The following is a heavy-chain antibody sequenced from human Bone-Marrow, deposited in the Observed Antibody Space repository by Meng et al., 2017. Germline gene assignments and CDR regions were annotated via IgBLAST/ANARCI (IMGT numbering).Heavy chain of an antibody. CDR1: GFTFSSYS. J-gene: IGHJ2*01. V-gene: IGHV3-21*01. CDR2: ISSSSCYL. D-gene: IGHD1-26*01. CDR3: ARDVVNSGSHPVLDL. Sequence: GESLKISCAASGFTFSSYSMNWVRQAPGKGLEWVSSISSSSCYLYYADSVKGRFTISRDNAKNSPYLQMNSLRAEDTAVYYCARDVVNSGSHPVLDLWGRGTLVTVSS.